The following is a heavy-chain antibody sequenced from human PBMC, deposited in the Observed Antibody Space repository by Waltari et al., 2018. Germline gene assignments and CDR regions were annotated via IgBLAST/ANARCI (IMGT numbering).Heavy chain of an antibody. J-gene: IGHJ4*02. CDR3: AKDGHGPIDY. CDR2: IRYDGSNK. V-gene: IGHV3-30*02. CDR1: GFTFSSYG. Sequence: QVQLVESGGGVVQPGGSLRLSCAASGFTFSSYGMHWVRQAPGKGLEWVAFIRYDGSNKHYADSVKGRFTISRDNSKNTLYLQMNSLRAEDTAVYYCAKDGHGPIDYWGQGTLVTVSS.